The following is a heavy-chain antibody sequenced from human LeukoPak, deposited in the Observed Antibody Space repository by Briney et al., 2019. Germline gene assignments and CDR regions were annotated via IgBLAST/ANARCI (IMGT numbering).Heavy chain of an antibody. CDR3: ARDQGCSGGSCYFADY. CDR1: GGSISSYY. Sequence: KASETLSLTCTVSGGSISSYYWSWIRQPAGKGLEWIGRIYTSGSTNYNPSLKSRVTTSVDTSKNQFSLKLSSVTAADTAVYYCARDQGCSGGSCYFADYWGQGTLVTVSS. V-gene: IGHV4-4*07. D-gene: IGHD2-15*01. CDR2: IYTSGST. J-gene: IGHJ4*02.